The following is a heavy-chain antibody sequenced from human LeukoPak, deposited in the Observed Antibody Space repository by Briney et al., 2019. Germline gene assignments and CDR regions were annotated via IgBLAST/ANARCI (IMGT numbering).Heavy chain of an antibody. J-gene: IGHJ4*02. V-gene: IGHV1-69*05. Sequence: SVRVSCKASGGTFSSYAISWVRQAPGQGLEWMGRIIPIFGTANYAQRFQGRVTITTDESTSTAYMELSSLRSEDTAVYYCARVSLAQGLSYWGQGTLVTVSS. CDR2: IIPIFGTA. CDR1: GGTFSSYA. D-gene: IGHD4/OR15-4a*01. CDR3: ARVSLAQGLSY.